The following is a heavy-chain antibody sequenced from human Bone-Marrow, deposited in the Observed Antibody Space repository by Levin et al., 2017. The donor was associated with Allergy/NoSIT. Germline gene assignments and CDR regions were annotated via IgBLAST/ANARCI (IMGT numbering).Heavy chain of an antibody. D-gene: IGHD2-15*01. J-gene: IGHJ4*02. CDR1: GFTFSNYA. CDR2: ISGGGGST. V-gene: IGHV3-23*01. CDR3: ARSSGRYCSGGSCYGDY. Sequence: GGSLRLSCAASGFTFSNYAMSWVRQAPGKGLEWVSGISGGGGSTYYADSVKGRFTISRDNSKNTLYLQMNSLRAEDTALYYCARSSGRYCSGGSCYGDYWGQGTLVTVSS.